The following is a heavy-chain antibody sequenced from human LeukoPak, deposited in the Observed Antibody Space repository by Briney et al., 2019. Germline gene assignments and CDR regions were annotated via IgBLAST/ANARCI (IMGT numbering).Heavy chain of an antibody. CDR3: ARRRYSVYDFDY. CDR2: IYSGGST. J-gene: IGHJ4*02. Sequence: GGSLRLSCEASGFSVTTKYMSWVRQAPGKGLEWVSVIYSGGSTYYADSVKGRFTISRDNSKNTLYLQMNSLRAEDTAVYYCARRRYSVYDFDYWGQGTLVTVSS. CDR1: GFSVTTKY. V-gene: IGHV3-66*01. D-gene: IGHD5/OR15-5a*01.